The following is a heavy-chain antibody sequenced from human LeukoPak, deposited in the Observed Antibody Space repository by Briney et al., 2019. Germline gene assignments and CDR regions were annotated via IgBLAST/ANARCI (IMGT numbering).Heavy chain of an antibody. Sequence: GGSLSLSCAASGFTFSSYAMSWVRQAPGKGLEWVSAISGSGGSTYYADSVKGRFTISRDNSKNTLYLQMNSLRAEDTAVYYCAKDPGTTYYYDRSGYFRGDHWGQGTLVTVSS. D-gene: IGHD3-22*01. CDR2: ISGSGGST. V-gene: IGHV3-23*01. CDR1: GFTFSSYA. CDR3: AKDPGTTYYYDRSGYFRGDH. J-gene: IGHJ4*02.